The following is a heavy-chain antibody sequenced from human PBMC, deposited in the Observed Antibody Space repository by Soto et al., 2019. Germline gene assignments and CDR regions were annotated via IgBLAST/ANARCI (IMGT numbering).Heavy chain of an antibody. Sequence: ASVKVSCKASGYTFTNYGISWVRQAPGQGLEWMGWISAYNGHISYAQKFQDRVTMTKDTSTNTAYMELRSLRSEDTAVYYCGTVGSGSYNQHNWFDPWGQGTLVTVSS. CDR3: GTVGSGSYNQHNWFDP. D-gene: IGHD1-26*01. CDR1: GYTFTNYG. CDR2: ISAYNGHI. V-gene: IGHV1-18*01. J-gene: IGHJ5*02.